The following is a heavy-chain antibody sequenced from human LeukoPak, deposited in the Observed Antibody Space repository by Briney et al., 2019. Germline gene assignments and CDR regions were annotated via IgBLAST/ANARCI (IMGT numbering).Heavy chain of an antibody. CDR1: GFTFSTSS. D-gene: IGHD6-13*01. CDR2: IGGSSTSI. J-gene: IGHJ4*02. CDR3: AREEGKQQMEAFDY. Sequence: GGSLRLSCAASGFTFSTSSMNWVRQAPGKGLEWVSSIGGSSTSIYYAGSVKGRFTISRNNAKNSLYLRMNSLRAEDTAVYYCAREEGKQQMEAFDYWGQGTLVTVSS. V-gene: IGHV3-21*01.